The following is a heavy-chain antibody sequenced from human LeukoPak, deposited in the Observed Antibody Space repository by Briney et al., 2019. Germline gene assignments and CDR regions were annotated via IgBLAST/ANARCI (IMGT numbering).Heavy chain of an antibody. D-gene: IGHD2-2*01. J-gene: IGHJ4*02. CDR1: GYTFTSYD. V-gene: IGHV1-8*03. Sequence: ASVKVSCKASGYTFTSYDINWVRQATGQGLEWMGWMNPNSGNTGYAQKFQGRVTITRNTSISKDYMELSSLRSEDTAVYYCARARRYCSSTSCYSDFHYWGQGTLVTVS. CDR2: MNPNSGNT. CDR3: ARARRYCSSTSCYSDFHY.